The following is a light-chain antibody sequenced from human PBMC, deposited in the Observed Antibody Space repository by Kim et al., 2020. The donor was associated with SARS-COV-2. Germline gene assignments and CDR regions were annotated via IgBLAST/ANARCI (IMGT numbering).Light chain of an antibody. J-gene: IGLJ2*01. CDR2: QDS. CDR3: QAWDSSTVV. Sequence: VSPGKTASITCSGDKLGDKYACWYQQKPGQSPVLVIYQDSKRPSGIPERFSGYNSGNTATLTISGTQAMDEADYYCQAWDSSTVVFGGGTQLTVL. CDR1: KLGDKY. V-gene: IGLV3-1*01.